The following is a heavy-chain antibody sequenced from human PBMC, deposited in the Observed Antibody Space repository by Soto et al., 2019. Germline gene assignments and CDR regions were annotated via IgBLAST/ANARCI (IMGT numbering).Heavy chain of an antibody. CDR3: ARHGFSSGWQTFDY. D-gene: IGHD6-19*01. Sequence: SETLSLSCTVSGASISSSSYYWGWIRQPPGKGLEWIGSFSYSGSTYYNPSLKSRLTISVDTSKSQFSLRLSSVTAADTAVYYCARHGFSSGWQTFDYWGRGTLVTVSS. CDR1: GASISSSSYY. J-gene: IGHJ4*02. CDR2: FSYSGST. V-gene: IGHV4-39*01.